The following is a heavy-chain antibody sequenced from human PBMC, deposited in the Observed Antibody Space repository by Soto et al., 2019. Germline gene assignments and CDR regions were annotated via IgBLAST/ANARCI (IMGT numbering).Heavy chain of an antibody. V-gene: IGHV4-59*01. CDR2: IYYSGST. J-gene: IGHJ4*02. CDR3: ARALGGYSYSFDY. D-gene: IGHD5-18*01. Sequence: SETLSLTCTVSGGSISSYYWSWIRQPPGKGLEWIGYIYYSGSTNYNPSLKSRVTISVDTSRNQISIKLSSVTAADTAVYYCARALGGYSYSFDYWGQGVLVTVSS. CDR1: GGSISSYY.